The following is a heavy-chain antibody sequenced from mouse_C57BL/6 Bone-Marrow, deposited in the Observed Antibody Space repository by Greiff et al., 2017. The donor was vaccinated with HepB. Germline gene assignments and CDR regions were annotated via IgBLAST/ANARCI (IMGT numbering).Heavy chain of an antibody. Sequence: QVKLQQSGAELAKPGASVELSCKASGYTFTSYWMHWVKQRPGQGLEWIGYINPSSGYTKYNQKFRDKATLTADKSSSTAYMQLSSLTYEDSAVYYCARGSSSYYYAMDYWGQGTSVTVSS. CDR3: ARGSSSYYYAMDY. D-gene: IGHD1-1*01. CDR1: GYTFTSYW. CDR2: INPSSGYT. V-gene: IGHV1-7*01. J-gene: IGHJ4*01.